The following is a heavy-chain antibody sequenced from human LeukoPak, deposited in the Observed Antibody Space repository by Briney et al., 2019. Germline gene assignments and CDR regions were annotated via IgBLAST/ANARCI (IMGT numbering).Heavy chain of an antibody. CDR2: IYYSGTT. CDR3: ARQTTATMVFAFDS. V-gene: IGHV4-39*01. J-gene: IGHJ4*02. Sequence: SETLSLTCTVSGDSISSSTCNWGWICQPPGKGLEWIGSIYYSGTTYYNLSLKSRFSMSLDTSKNQFSLKLGSVTAADTALYYCARQTTATMVFAFDSWGQGTLVSVSS. CDR1: GDSISSSTCN. D-gene: IGHD4-17*01.